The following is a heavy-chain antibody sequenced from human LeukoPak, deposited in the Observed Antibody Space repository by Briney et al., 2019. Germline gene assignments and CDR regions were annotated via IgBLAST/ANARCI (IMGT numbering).Heavy chain of an antibody. D-gene: IGHD1-26*01. V-gene: IGHV4-34*01. Sequence: PSETLSLTCAVYGGSFSGYYWSWIRQPPGKGLEWIGEINHCGSTNYNPSLKSRVTISVDTPKNQFSVNLSCVTAADTAVYYCARGGAIVGATIHPDFDYWGQGTLVSVSS. CDR3: ARGGAIVGATIHPDFDY. CDR2: INHCGST. J-gene: IGHJ4*02. CDR1: GGSFSGYY.